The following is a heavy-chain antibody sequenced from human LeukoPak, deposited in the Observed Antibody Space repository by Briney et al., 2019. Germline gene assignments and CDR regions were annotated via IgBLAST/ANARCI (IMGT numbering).Heavy chain of an antibody. Sequence: SETLSLTCTVSGGSISSYYWSWIRQPPGKGLEWIGYIYYSGSTNYNPSLKSRLTMSVDTSKNQFSLKLSSVTAADTAVYYCARHLAPSSGYLTLDYWGQGTLVTVSS. CDR1: GGSISSYY. V-gene: IGHV4-59*08. CDR2: IYYSGST. J-gene: IGHJ4*02. CDR3: ARHLAPSSGYLTLDY. D-gene: IGHD3-22*01.